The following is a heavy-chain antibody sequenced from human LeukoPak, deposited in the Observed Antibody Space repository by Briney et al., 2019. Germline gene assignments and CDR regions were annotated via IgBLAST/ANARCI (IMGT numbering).Heavy chain of an antibody. J-gene: IGHJ4*02. Sequence: TGRSLRLSCAASGFAFASYAMGWVRQSPGKRLEWVSGITGSGENTYYAGSVKGRFTISRDNSKNTLYLQMNSLRPEDTAVYYCAKSLVSGGSCYSCFDYWGQGTLVTVSS. CDR3: AKSLVSGGSCYSCFDY. CDR2: ITGSGENT. CDR1: GFAFASYA. V-gene: IGHV3-23*01. D-gene: IGHD2-15*01.